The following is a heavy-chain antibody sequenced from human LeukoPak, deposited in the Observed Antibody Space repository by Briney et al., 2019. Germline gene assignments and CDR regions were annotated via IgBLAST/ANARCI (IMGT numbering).Heavy chain of an antibody. CDR2: MNSAGTTI. CDR1: GFTIIVFW. D-gene: IGHD1-1*01. Sequence: GGSLRLSCAASGFTIIVFWMHWVRQVPGEGLVWVARMNSAGTTINYADSVKGRFTISRDNVRNTLHLQMNNLSLEDTAVYFCIREVQVRASASLGLWGRGTLVIVS. CDR3: IREVQVRASASLGL. J-gene: IGHJ4*01. V-gene: IGHV3-74*01.